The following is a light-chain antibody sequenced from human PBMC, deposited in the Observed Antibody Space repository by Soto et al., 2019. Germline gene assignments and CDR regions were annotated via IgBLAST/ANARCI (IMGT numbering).Light chain of an antibody. CDR2: AAS. CDR1: QSISIY. J-gene: IGKJ4*01. V-gene: IGKV1-39*01. CDR3: QQSYSTLT. Sequence: DIQMTQSPSSLSASVGDRVTITCRASQSISIYLNWYQQKPGKAPKLLIYAASSLQSGVPSRFSGSGSGTDFTLTISSLQPEDFATYYCQQSYSTLTFGGGTKVDNK.